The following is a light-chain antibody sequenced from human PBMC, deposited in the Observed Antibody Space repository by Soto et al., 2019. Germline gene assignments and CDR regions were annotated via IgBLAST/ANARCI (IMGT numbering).Light chain of an antibody. CDR1: SSNIGADYD. J-gene: IGLJ3*02. V-gene: IGLV1-40*01. CDR2: GNS. CDR3: QSYDSSLSAVV. Sequence: QSVLTQPPSVSGAPGQRVTISCTGSSSNIGADYDVHWCQQLPGTAPKLLIYGNSNRPSGVPDRFSGSKSGTSASLAITGLQAEDEADYYCQSYDSSLSAVVFGGGTKLTVL.